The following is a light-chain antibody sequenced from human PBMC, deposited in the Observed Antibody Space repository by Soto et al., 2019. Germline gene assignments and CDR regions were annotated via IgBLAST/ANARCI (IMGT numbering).Light chain of an antibody. Sequence: DIQMTQSPSSLSASVGDRVTITCRASQSISGYLNWYQQKPGKAPNLLIYAASSLQSGVPSRFSGSGSGTDFTLTISSLHPEDFATYYCQQSYSTPITFGQGTKVDIK. CDR2: AAS. V-gene: IGKV1-39*01. CDR3: QQSYSTPIT. J-gene: IGKJ1*01. CDR1: QSISGY.